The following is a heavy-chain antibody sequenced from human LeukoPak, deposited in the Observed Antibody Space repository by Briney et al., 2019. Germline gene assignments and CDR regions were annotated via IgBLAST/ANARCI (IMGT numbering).Heavy chain of an antibody. V-gene: IGHV4-39*01. D-gene: IGHD3-10*01. CDR1: GGSISSSSYY. Sequence: PSETLSLTCTVSGGSISSSSYYWGWVRQPPGKGLEWIGSIYYSGSTYYNPALKSRVNISVDTSKNQFSLKLSSVTAADTAVYYCARGRRVLWFGELQNRYYFDYWGQGTLVTVSS. J-gene: IGHJ4*02. CDR2: IYYSGST. CDR3: ARGRRVLWFGELQNRYYFDY.